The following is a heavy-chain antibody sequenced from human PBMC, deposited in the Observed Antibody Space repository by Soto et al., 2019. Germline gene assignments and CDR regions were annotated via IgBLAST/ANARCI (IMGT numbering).Heavy chain of an antibody. V-gene: IGHV4-59*01. Sequence: SETLSLTCTVSGGSISSYYWSWIRQPPGKGLEWIGYIYYSGSTNYNPSLKSRVTISVDTSKNQFSLKLSSVTAADTAVYYCARDAAYYYDSSGYGGMDVWGQGTTVTVSS. CDR1: GGSISSYY. CDR3: ARDAAYYYDSSGYGGMDV. J-gene: IGHJ6*02. D-gene: IGHD3-22*01. CDR2: IYYSGST.